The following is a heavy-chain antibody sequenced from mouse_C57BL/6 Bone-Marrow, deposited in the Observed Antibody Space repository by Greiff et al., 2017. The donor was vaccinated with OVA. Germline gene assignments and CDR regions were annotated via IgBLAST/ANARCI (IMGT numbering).Heavy chain of an antibody. CDR3: TLSTMVSAWFAY. CDR2: IDPENGDT. Sequence: EVQLVESGAELVRPGASVKLSCTASGFNIKDDYMHWVKQRPEQGLEWIGWIDPENGDTEYASKFQGKATITADTASNTAYLQLSSLTSEDTAVYYCTLSTMVSAWFAYWGQGTLDTVSA. D-gene: IGHD2-2*01. J-gene: IGHJ3*01. V-gene: IGHV14-4*01. CDR1: GFNIKDDY.